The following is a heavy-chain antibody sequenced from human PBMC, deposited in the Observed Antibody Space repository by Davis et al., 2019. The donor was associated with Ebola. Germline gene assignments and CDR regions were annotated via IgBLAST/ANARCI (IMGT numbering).Heavy chain of an antibody. CDR3: AKAGSSGWRDFDY. Sequence: PGGSLRLSCAASGFTLSDQYMDWVRQTPGLGLEWVGRTRNKANSYSTEYAASVKGRFTISRDDSKSSLYLQMNTLGTEDTAVYYCAKAGSSGWRDFDYWGQGTLVTVSS. CDR1: GFTLSDQY. V-gene: IGHV3-72*01. D-gene: IGHD6-25*01. CDR2: TRNKANSYST. J-gene: IGHJ4*02.